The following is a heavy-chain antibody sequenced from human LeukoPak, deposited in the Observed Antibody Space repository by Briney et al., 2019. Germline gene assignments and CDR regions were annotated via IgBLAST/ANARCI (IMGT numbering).Heavy chain of an antibody. D-gene: IGHD3-10*01. Sequence: SETLSLTCTVSGGSISSSSYYWGWIRQPPGEGLEWVGYIYYSGSTYYNPSLKSRVTISVDTSKNQFSLKLSSVTAADTAVYYCARMGYYYGSGSYNWFDPWGQGTLVTVSS. CDR1: GGSISSSSYY. CDR2: IYYSGST. V-gene: IGHV4-31*03. CDR3: ARMGYYYGSGSYNWFDP. J-gene: IGHJ5*02.